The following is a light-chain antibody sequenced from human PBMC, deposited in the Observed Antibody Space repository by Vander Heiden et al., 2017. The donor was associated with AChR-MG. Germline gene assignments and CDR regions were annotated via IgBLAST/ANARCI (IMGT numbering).Light chain of an antibody. CDR3: RQGLQTPYT. V-gene: IGKV2-28*01. CDR1: QTLLHSNGNIY. Sequence: EIVMTQSPLSLPVTPGEPASISCRSSQTLLHSNGNIYLDWYLQKPGQSPKLLIYLGSNRASGVPERFSGSGSGTDFTLKIRRVEAEDVGVYYCRQGLQTPYTFGQGTKLEIK. CDR2: LGS. J-gene: IGKJ2*01.